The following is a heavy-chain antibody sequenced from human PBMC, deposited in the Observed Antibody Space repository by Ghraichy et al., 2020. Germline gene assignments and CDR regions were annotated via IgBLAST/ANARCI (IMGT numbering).Heavy chain of an antibody. D-gene: IGHD3-22*01. J-gene: IGHJ4*02. CDR3: AAEYYYDSSGSFHY. Sequence: GGSLRLSCAASGFTFDDYTMHWVRQAPGKGLEWVSLITWNGGSTYYGDSVKGRFTASRDNSKNSQYLQMNSLRTEDTALYYCAAEYYYDSSGSFHYWGQGPLVTVSS. V-gene: IGHV3-43*01. CDR1: GFTFDDYT. CDR2: ITWNGGST.